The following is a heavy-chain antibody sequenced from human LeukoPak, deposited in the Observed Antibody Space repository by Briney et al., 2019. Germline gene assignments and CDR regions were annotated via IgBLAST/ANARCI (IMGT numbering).Heavy chain of an antibody. Sequence: PGGSLRLSCAASGFTFSSYAVSWVRQAPGKGLEWVSAISGSGGTTYYADSVKGRFTISRDNSKNTLYLQMSSLRAEDTAVYYCAKEPREYCSSTSCPNWIDPWGQETLVTVSS. J-gene: IGHJ5*02. CDR2: ISGSGGTT. CDR1: GFTFSSYA. D-gene: IGHD2-2*01. V-gene: IGHV3-23*01. CDR3: AKEPREYCSSTSCPNWIDP.